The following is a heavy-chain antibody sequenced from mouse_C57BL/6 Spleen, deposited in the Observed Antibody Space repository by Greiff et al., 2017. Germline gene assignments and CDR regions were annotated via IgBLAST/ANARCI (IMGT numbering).Heavy chain of an antibody. CDR3: ARERGNYDAMDY. Sequence: QVQLKESVPELVKPGASVKISCKASGYAFSSSWMNWVKQRPGKGLEWIGRIYPGDGDTNYDGKFKGKATLTADKSSSTAYMQLSSLPSEDSAVYCCARERGNYDAMDYWGQGTSVTVSS. CDR2: IYPGDGDT. V-gene: IGHV1-82*01. J-gene: IGHJ4*01. CDR1: GYAFSSSW. D-gene: IGHD2-1*01.